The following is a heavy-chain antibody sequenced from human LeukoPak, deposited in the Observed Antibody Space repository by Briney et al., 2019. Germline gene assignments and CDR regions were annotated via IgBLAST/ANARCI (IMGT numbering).Heavy chain of an antibody. CDR2: IYHSGST. D-gene: IGHD4-17*01. Sequence: SETLSLTCTVSGYSISSGYYWVWIRQPPGKGLEWIGGIYHSGSTYYNPSLKSRVTISVDTSKNQFSLRLSSVTAADTAVYYCAGYHAYGVTTPPLGYWGQGTLVTVSS. CDR3: AGYHAYGVTTPPLGY. CDR1: GYSISSGYY. J-gene: IGHJ4*02. V-gene: IGHV4-38-2*02.